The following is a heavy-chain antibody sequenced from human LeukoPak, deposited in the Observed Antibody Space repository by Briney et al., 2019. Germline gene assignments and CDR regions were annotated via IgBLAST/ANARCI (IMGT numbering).Heavy chain of an antibody. CDR3: ARGDHSSGWYHFDY. Sequence: SETLSLTCTVSGGSISSSSYYWGWIRQPPGKGLEWIGSIYYSGSTYYNPSLKSRVTISVDTSKNQFSLKLSSVTAADTAVYYCARGDHSSGWYHFDYWGQGTLVTASS. CDR1: GGSISSSSYY. D-gene: IGHD6-19*01. J-gene: IGHJ4*02. CDR2: IYYSGST. V-gene: IGHV4-39*07.